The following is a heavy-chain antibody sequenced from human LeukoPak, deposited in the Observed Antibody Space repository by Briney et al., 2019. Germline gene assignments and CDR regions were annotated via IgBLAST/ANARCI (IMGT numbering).Heavy chain of an antibody. CDR3: ARVKVVVDLDY. Sequence: GGSLRLSCAASGFTFSSYSMNWVRQAPGKGLEWVSSISSSSSYIYYADSVKGRFTISRDNAKNSLYLQMNSLRAEDTAVYCCARVKVVVDLDYWGQGTPVTVSS. CDR2: ISSSSSYI. J-gene: IGHJ4*02. D-gene: IGHD3-22*01. V-gene: IGHV3-21*01. CDR1: GFTFSSYS.